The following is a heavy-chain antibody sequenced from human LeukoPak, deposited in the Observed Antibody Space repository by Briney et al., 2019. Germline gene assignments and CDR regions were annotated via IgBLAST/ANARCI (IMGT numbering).Heavy chain of an antibody. V-gene: IGHV1-3*01. J-gene: IGHJ4*02. CDR3: ARVPYSSSWMGI. Sequence: ASVKVSCKASGYTFTSYAMHWVRQAPGQRLEWMGWINAGNGNTKYSQKFQGRVTITRDTSASTAYMELSSLRPEDTAVYYCARVPYSSSWMGIWGQGTLVTVSS. D-gene: IGHD6-13*01. CDR1: GYTFTSYA. CDR2: INAGNGNT.